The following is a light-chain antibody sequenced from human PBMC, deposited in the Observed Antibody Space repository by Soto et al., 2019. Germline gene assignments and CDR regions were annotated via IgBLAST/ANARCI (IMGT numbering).Light chain of an antibody. Sequence: EIVLTQSPATLSSFPGDRFTLSCRASQAVNTRLAWYQHRPGQATRLLIYLASNRAAGVPARFSVSGSGTDFTLTISDVEPEDFAVYYCHQRQSWPRTFGQGTTVDI. CDR2: LAS. CDR3: HQRQSWPRT. CDR1: QAVNTR. V-gene: IGKV3-11*01. J-gene: IGKJ1*01.